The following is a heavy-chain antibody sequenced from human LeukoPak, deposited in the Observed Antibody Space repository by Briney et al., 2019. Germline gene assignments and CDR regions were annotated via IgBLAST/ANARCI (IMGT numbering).Heavy chain of an antibody. CDR1: GGSISNFY. Sequence: SETLSLTCTVSGGSISNFYWSWIRQPPGKGLEWIGYIFTGGSTNYNPSLKSRVTISVDTSKNQFSLKLSSVTAADTAVYYCARDFRGYCSSTSCYFRGYYYYGMDVWGQGTTVTVSS. CDR2: IFTGGST. J-gene: IGHJ6*02. CDR3: ARDFRGYCSSTSCYFRGYYYYGMDV. D-gene: IGHD2-2*01. V-gene: IGHV4-4*08.